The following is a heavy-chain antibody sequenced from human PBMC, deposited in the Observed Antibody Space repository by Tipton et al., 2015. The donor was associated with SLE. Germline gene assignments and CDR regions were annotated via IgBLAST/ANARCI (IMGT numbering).Heavy chain of an antibody. CDR3: ARGSEGSSSWYGEDY. Sequence: SLRLSCAASGFTFSGYSMNWVRQAPGKGLEWVSSISSSSSSIYYAASVKGRFTISRDNAKNSLYLQMNSLRAEDSAVYYCARGSEGSSSWYGEDYWGQGTLVTVSS. J-gene: IGHJ4*02. D-gene: IGHD6-13*01. V-gene: IGHV3-21*01. CDR2: ISSSSSSI. CDR1: GFTFSGYS.